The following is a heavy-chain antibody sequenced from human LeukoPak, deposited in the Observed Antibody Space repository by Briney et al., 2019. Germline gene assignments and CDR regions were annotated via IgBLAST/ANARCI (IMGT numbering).Heavy chain of an antibody. Sequence: SETLSLTCTVSGGSISSISYYWGWTRQPPGKGLEWIGSIDYSGSIHNNQSLKSRVTISADMSENEFSLRLSSVTAADTAVYYCARQKIIVRGVISYFDSWGQGNLVTVSS. CDR3: ARQKIIVRGVISYFDS. D-gene: IGHD3-10*01. V-gene: IGHV4-39*01. CDR2: IDYSGSI. J-gene: IGHJ4*02. CDR1: GGSISSISYY.